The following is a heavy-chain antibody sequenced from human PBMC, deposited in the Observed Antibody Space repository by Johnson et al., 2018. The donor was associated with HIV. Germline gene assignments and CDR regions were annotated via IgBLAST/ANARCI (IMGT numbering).Heavy chain of an antibody. CDR2: ISNSGSSV. CDR1: GFTFNDYY. Sequence: QVQLVESGGGLVKPVGSLRLSCAASGFTFNDYYMSWIRQAPGKGLEWVSYISNSGSSVYYADSVKGRFTISRDNAKNSLYLQMNSLRAEDTAVYYCARDSYDISGQQHDAFDIWGQGTMVTVSS. V-gene: IGHV3-11*04. CDR3: ARDSYDISGQQHDAFDI. D-gene: IGHD3-22*01. J-gene: IGHJ3*02.